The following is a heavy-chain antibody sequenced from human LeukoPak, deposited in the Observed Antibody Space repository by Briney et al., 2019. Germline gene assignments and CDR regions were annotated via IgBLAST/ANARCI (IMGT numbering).Heavy chain of an antibody. Sequence: GGSLRLSCAASGFTFSSYGMSWVRQAPGKGLEWVSAISGSGGSTYYADSVKGRFTISRDNSKNTLYLQMNSLRAEDTAVYYCAKELGSGYSYGYALDYWGQGTLVTVSS. CDR2: ISGSGGST. D-gene: IGHD5-18*01. V-gene: IGHV3-23*01. CDR3: AKELGSGYSYGYALDY. J-gene: IGHJ4*02. CDR1: GFTFSSYG.